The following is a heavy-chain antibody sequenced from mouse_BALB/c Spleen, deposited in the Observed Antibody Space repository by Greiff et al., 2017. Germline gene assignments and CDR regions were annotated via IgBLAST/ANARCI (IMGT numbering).Heavy chain of an antibody. J-gene: IGHJ1*01. Sequence: EVKVEESGPGLVKPSQSLSLTCTVTGYSITSDYAWNWIRQFPGNKLEWMGYISYSGSTSYNPSLKSRISITRDTSKNQFFLQLNSVTTEDTATYYCARSPLGLGYFDVWGAGTTVTVSS. D-gene: IGHD4-1*01. CDR2: ISYSGST. CDR1: GYSITSDYA. V-gene: IGHV3-2*02. CDR3: ARSPLGLGYFDV.